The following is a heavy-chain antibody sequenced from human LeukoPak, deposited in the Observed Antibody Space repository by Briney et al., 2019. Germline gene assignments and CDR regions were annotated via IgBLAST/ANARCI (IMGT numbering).Heavy chain of an antibody. J-gene: IGHJ6*03. V-gene: IGHV4-59*01. CDR3: ARNNHYYDSGGYYHYYYMDV. D-gene: IGHD3-22*01. Sequence: PSETLSLTCTVSGGSISSYYWNWIRQPPGKGLEWIGYIYYSGSTNYNPSLKSRVTISVDTSKNQFSLKLSSVTAADTAVYYCARNNHYYDSGGYYHYYYMDVWGKGTTVTVSS. CDR2: IYYSGST. CDR1: GGSISSYY.